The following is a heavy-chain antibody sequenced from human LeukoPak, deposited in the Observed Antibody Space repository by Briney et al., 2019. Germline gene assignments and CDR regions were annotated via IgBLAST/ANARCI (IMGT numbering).Heavy chain of an antibody. D-gene: IGHD6-19*01. CDR2: IRSKAYGGTT. J-gene: IGHJ4*02. CDR1: GFTFGDYA. V-gene: IGHV3-49*04. CDR3: TRDHGGSGWFNYFDY. Sequence: GGSLRLSCTASGFTFGDYAMSWVRQAPGKGLEGVGFIRSKAYGGTTEYAASVKGRFTISRDDSKSIAYLQMNSLKTEDTAVYYCTRDHGGSGWFNYFDYWGQGTLVTVSS.